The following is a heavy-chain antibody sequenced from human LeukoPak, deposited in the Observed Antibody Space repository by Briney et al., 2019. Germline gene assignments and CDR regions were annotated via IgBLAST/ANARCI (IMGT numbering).Heavy chain of an antibody. CDR3: AREAMVRGACFDY. J-gene: IGHJ4*02. D-gene: IGHD3-10*01. CDR1: GFTFSSYW. Sequence: GGSPRLSCAASGFTFSSYWMHWVRQAPGKGLVWVSRINSDGSSTSYADSVKGRFTISRDNAKNTLYLQMNSLRAEDTAVYYCAREAMVRGACFDYWGQGTLVTVSS. V-gene: IGHV3-74*01. CDR2: INSDGSST.